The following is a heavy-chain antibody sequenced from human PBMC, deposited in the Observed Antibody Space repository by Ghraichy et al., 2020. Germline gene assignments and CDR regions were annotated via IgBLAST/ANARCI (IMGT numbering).Heavy chain of an antibody. CDR1: GGSVRTYY. D-gene: IGHD4-17*01. CDR3: ARQITVTSSEYFDL. Sequence: SETLSLTCSVSGGSVRTYYWSWIRQPPGKGLEWVGSVFNSGSTNYNPSLKSRVTISIDTSKNQFSLKLSSVTAADTAVYYCARQITVTSSEYFDLWGRGTLVTVSS. J-gene: IGHJ2*01. V-gene: IGHV4-59*08. CDR2: VFNSGST.